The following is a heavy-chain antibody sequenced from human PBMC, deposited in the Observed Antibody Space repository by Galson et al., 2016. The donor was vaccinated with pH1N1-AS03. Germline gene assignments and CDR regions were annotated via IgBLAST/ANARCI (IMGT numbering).Heavy chain of an antibody. CDR2: IYHSGST. D-gene: IGHD3-3*01. CDR3: ARVCKYFDFWSGYSDFDY. Sequence: LTCAVSGYSISSGYYWGWIRQPPGTGLEWIGSIYHSGSTYYNPSLMSRVTISVDTSKNRFSLKVTSVTAADTAVYYCARVCKYFDFWSGYSDFDYWGQGTLVTVSS. J-gene: IGHJ4*02. V-gene: IGHV4-38-2*01. CDR1: GYSISSGYY.